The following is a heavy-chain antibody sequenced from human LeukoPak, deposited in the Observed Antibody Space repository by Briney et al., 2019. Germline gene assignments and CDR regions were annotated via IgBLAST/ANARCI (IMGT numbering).Heavy chain of an antibody. CDR1: GDSFSSNSAA. J-gene: IGHJ4*02. CDR3: ARDPSATPGPFDY. CDR2: TYYRSKWYN. D-gene: IGHD2-15*01. Sequence: SQTLSLTCAISGDSFSSNSAAWNWTRQSPSRGLEWLGRTYYRSKWYNDYAVSVKSRITINPDTSKNQFSLQLNPVTPEDTAVYYCARDPSATPGPFDYWGQGTLVTVSS. V-gene: IGHV6-1*01.